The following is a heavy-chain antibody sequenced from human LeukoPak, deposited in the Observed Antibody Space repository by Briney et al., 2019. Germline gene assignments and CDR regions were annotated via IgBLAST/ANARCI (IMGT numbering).Heavy chain of an antibody. D-gene: IGHD5-18*01. V-gene: IGHV3-66*01. CDR1: GFTFDDYA. Sequence: PGRSLRLSCAASGFTFDDYAMHWVRQAPGKGLEWVSVIYSGGSTYYADSVKGRFTISRDNSKNTLYLQMNSLRAEDTAVYYCARDLVGYSYGYSDYWGQGTLVTVSS. J-gene: IGHJ4*02. CDR3: ARDLVGYSYGYSDY. CDR2: IYSGGST.